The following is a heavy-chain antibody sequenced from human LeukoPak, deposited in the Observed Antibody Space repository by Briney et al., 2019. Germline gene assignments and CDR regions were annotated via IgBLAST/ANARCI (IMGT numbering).Heavy chain of an antibody. CDR1: GYTFTSYG. Sequence: ASVKVSCKASGYTFTSYGISWVRQDPGQALEWMGWISAYNGNTNYAQKLQGRVTMTTDTSTSTAYMELRSLRSDDTAVYYCARGGRPYYDFWSGYDAFDTWGQGTMVTVSS. CDR2: ISAYNGNT. J-gene: IGHJ3*02. CDR3: ARGGRPYYDFWSGYDAFDT. D-gene: IGHD3-3*01. V-gene: IGHV1-18*01.